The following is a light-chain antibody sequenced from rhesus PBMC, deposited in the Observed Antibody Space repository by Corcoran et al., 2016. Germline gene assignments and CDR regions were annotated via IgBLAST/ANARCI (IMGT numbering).Light chain of an antibody. CDR2: YAS. CDR3: QQYKNWRT. CDR1: QSVSSN. V-gene: IGKV3-35*01. Sequence: EIVMTQSPATLSLSPGERATLSCRASQSVSSNLAWYHQKPGQAPRLLIYYASNRATGIPDRFSGSGSGTYFTLTISSLEPEDVGIYYCQQYKNWRTFGQGTKVEIK. J-gene: IGKJ1*01.